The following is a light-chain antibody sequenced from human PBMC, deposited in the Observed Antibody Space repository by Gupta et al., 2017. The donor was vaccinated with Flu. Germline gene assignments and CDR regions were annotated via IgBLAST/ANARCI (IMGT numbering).Light chain of an antibody. J-gene: IGKJ2*03. V-gene: IGKV1-8*01. Sequence: AIRTTQSPSSFSASTGDRVTITCRASQGISSYLAWYQQKPGKAPKLLIYAASTLQSGVPSRFSGSGSGTDFTLTISCLQSEDFATYYCQQYYSYPRRSFGQGTKLEIK. CDR2: AAS. CDR3: QQYYSYPRRS. CDR1: QGISSY.